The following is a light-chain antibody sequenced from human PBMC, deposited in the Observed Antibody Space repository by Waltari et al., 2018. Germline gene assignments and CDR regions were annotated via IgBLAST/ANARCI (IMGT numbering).Light chain of an antibody. J-gene: IGLJ2*01. Sequence: QSALTQPASMSASPGQAITISCTGSTNDVGGHDFVSWYQQHPGKAPNLIIYDLTKPPSGVSNRFSGSKYGNTASLTISGLQGEDEAHYYCSSFSSGDTLVLFGGGTRLTVL. CDR3: SSFSSGDTLVL. V-gene: IGLV2-14*03. CDR2: DLT. CDR1: TNDVGGHDF.